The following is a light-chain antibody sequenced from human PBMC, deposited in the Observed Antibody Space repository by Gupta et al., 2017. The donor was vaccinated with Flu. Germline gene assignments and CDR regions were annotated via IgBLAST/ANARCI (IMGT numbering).Light chain of an antibody. Sequence: SVTISCTGTSSDVGGYNYVSWYQQHPGKAPKLVIYEVSKRPSGVPDRFSGSKSGNTASLTVSGLQAEDEADYYCSSYAGTNNSVFGTGTKVTVL. V-gene: IGLV2-8*01. J-gene: IGLJ1*01. CDR3: SSYAGTNNSV. CDR1: SSDVGGYNY. CDR2: EVS.